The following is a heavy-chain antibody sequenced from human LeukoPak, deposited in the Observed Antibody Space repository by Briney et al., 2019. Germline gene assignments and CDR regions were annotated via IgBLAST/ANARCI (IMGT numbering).Heavy chain of an antibody. J-gene: IGHJ3*02. CDR2: IRSSDSTT. Sequence: GGSLRLSCAASGFSFSRYGMKWVRQAPGKGLEWLSYIRSSDSTTYYADSVKGRFTISRDNAKNSLYLQMNSLRAEDTAVYYCARGYYDSSGYLDAFDIWGQGTMVTVSS. V-gene: IGHV3-48*04. D-gene: IGHD3-22*01. CDR3: ARGYYDSSGYLDAFDI. CDR1: GFSFSRYG.